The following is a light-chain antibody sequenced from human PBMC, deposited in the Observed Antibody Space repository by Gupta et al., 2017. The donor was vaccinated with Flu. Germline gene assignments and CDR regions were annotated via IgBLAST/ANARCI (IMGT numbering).Light chain of an antibody. Sequence: EIVLTQSPATLSLSPGERATFSCRASQSVSSYLAWYQQKPGQTPRLLIYDASNRATGIPARFSGSGSGTDFTLTISSLEPEDFAVYYCQQHGSWPPYTFGQGTKLEIK. CDR3: QQHGSWPPYT. V-gene: IGKV3-11*01. CDR2: DAS. J-gene: IGKJ2*01. CDR1: QSVSSY.